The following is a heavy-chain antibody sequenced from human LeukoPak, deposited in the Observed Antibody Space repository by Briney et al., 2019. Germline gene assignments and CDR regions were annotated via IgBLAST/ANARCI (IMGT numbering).Heavy chain of an antibody. CDR2: ISYDGSNK. CDR3: ARAGAGAIVGPRVDY. CDR1: GFTFSSYA. V-gene: IGHV3-30-3*01. Sequence: GGSLRLSCAASGFTFSSYAMHWVRQAPGKGLEWVAVISYDGSNKYYADSVKGLFTISRDNSKNTLYLQMNSLRAEDTAVYYCARAGAGAIVGPRVDYWGQGTLVTVSS. J-gene: IGHJ4*02. D-gene: IGHD1-26*01.